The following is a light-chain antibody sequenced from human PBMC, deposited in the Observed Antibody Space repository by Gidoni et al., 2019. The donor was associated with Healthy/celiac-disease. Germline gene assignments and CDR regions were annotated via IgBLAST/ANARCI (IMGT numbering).Light chain of an antibody. CDR1: QDISNY. CDR2: DAS. Sequence: DIKLTPSPYSLSASVGDRVIITCQASQDISNYLNWYQQKPGKAPKLLIYDASNLETGVPSRFSGSGSGTDFTFTISSLQPEDIATYYCQQYDNLPPAWTFGQGTKVEIK. J-gene: IGKJ1*01. CDR3: QQYDNLPPAWT. V-gene: IGKV1-33*01.